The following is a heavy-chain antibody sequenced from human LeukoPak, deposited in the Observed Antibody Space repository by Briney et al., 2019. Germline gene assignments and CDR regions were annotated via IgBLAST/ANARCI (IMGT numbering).Heavy chain of an antibody. CDR3: AKDPHVLRFLEWLSAFDY. CDR2: ISGSGDST. J-gene: IGHJ4*02. D-gene: IGHD3-3*01. V-gene: IGHV3-23*01. Sequence: GGSLRLSCAASGFTFSNYAMSWVRQAPGKGLEWVSAISGSGDSTYYADSVKGRFTISRDNSKNTLYLQKNSLRAEDTAVYYCAKDPHVLRFLEWLSAFDYWGQGTLVTVSS. CDR1: GFTFSNYA.